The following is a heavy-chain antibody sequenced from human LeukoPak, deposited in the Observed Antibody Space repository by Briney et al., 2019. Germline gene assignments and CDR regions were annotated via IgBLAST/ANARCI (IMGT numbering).Heavy chain of an antibody. D-gene: IGHD4-17*01. CDR3: AKRHSYGDYGGGFDS. CDR1: GFTFSYYG. Sequence: GGSLRLSCAVSGFTFSYYGMHWVRQAPGKGLEWVANIKQDGSEKYYVDSVKGRFTISRDNAKNSLYLQMNSLKPEDTALYYCAKRHSYGDYGGGFDSWGPGTLVTVSS. J-gene: IGHJ4*02. V-gene: IGHV3-7*03. CDR2: IKQDGSEK.